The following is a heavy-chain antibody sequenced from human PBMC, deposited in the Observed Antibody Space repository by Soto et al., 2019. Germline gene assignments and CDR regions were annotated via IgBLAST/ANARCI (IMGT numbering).Heavy chain of an antibody. Sequence: PGGSLGLSCAASGVTVSTYAMHGVRQAPGKGLEWVAVISYDGSNKHYADSVKGRFTISRDNSKNTLYLQMNSLRAEDTAVYYCARPPVIDIVVPPDYWGQGPLVTVSS. V-gene: IGHV3-30*04. CDR2: ISYDGSNK. J-gene: IGHJ4*02. CDR3: ARPPVIDIVVPPDY. D-gene: IGHD2-15*01. CDR1: GVTVSTYA.